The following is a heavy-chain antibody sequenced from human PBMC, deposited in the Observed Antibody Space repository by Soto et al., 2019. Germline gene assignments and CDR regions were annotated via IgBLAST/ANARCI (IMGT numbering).Heavy chain of an antibody. Sequence: EVQLLESGGGLVQPGGSLRLSCAASGFSFSSYAMVWVRQAPGKGLEWVSVISARGGSLYFADSVKGRFTISRDNSKNVLSLEMNRLRAEDTATYFCAKVSIEYRASVDNWGQGTLVVVSS. CDR3: AKVSIEYRASVDN. CDR1: GFSFSSYA. CDR2: ISARGGSL. J-gene: IGHJ4*02. V-gene: IGHV3-23*01. D-gene: IGHD5-12*01.